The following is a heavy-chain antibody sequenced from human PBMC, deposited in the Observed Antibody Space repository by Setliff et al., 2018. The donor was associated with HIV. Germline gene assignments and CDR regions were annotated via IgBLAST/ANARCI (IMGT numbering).Heavy chain of an antibody. Sequence: LSLTCTVSGGSVSTSSYSWGWIRQPPEKGLEWIGTIYHTGKTYYNSSLNSRVTIAVDTSKDQFSLNLSTVTAADTAVYYCGRVAGYCAPSRCYGYNAFDIWGPGTVVTVSS. CDR2: IYHTGKT. CDR1: GGSVSTSSYS. J-gene: IGHJ3*02. CDR3: GRVAGYCAPSRCYGYNAFDI. D-gene: IGHD2-15*01. V-gene: IGHV4-39*01.